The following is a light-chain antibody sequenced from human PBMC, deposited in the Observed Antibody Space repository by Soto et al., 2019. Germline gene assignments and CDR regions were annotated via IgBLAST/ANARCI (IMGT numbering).Light chain of an antibody. CDR3: NSYVGSNIWV. J-gene: IGLJ3*02. CDR2: EVS. V-gene: IGLV2-8*01. Sequence: QSALTQPPSASGSPGQSVTISCTGTSSDVGAYKYVSWYQQYPGKAPKLMIYEVSKRPSGVPDRFSGSKSGNTASLTVSGLQAEDEADYYCNSYVGSNIWVFGGGTQLAVL. CDR1: SSDVGAYKY.